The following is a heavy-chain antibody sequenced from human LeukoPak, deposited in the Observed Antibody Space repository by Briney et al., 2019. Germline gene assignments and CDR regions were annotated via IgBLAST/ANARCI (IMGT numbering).Heavy chain of an antibody. D-gene: IGHD3-10*01. V-gene: IGHV4-61*02. Sequence: PSQTLSLTCSVSGDPITSNLHFWNWVRQPAGKGLEWIGRIYTGKITNYNPSVKSRVTISVDTSKNQFSLKLTSVTAADTAVYYCARKRGRGLFDYWGQGILVTVSS. J-gene: IGHJ4*02. CDR1: GDPITSNLHF. CDR2: IYTGKIT. CDR3: ARKRGRGLFDY.